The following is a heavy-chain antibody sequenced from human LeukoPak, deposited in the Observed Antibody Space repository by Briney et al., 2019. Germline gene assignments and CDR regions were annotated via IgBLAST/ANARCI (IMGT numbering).Heavy chain of an antibody. D-gene: IGHD2-2*01. CDR3: AENAQVVPAAMDAFDI. J-gene: IGHJ3*02. CDR2: ISGSGGST. CDR1: GFTFSSYA. Sequence: GGSLRLSCAASGFTFSSYAMSWVRQAPGKGLEWVSTISGSGGSTYYADSVKGRFTISRDNSKNTLYLQMNSLRAEDTAVCYCAENAQVVPAAMDAFDIWGQGTMVTVSS. V-gene: IGHV3-23*01.